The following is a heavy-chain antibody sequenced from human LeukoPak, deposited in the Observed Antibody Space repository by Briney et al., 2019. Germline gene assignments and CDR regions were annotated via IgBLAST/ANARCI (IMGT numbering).Heavy chain of an antibody. CDR1: GGSISSYY. Sequence: SETLSLTCTVSGGSISSYYWSWIRQPPGKGLEWIGCIYYSGSTNYNPSLKSRVTISVDTSKNQFSLKLRSVTAADTAVYYCATYYYDSSGYYYFDYWGQGTLVTVSS. CDR2: IYYSGST. V-gene: IGHV4-59*01. D-gene: IGHD3-22*01. CDR3: ATYYYDSSGYYYFDY. J-gene: IGHJ4*02.